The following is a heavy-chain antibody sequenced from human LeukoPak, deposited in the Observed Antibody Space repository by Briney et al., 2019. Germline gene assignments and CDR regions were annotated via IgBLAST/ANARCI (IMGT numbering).Heavy chain of an antibody. CDR3: ARVPWYSSCTRRVNWFDP. CDR2: TNHSGST. D-gene: IGHD6-13*01. J-gene: IGHJ5*02. Sequence: SETLSLTCAVYGGSFSGYYWSWIRQPPGKGLEWIGETNHSGSTNYNPSLKSRVTISVDTSKNQFSLKLSSVTAADTAVYYCARVPWYSSCTRRVNWFDPWGQGTLVTVSS. V-gene: IGHV4-34*01. CDR1: GGSFSGYY.